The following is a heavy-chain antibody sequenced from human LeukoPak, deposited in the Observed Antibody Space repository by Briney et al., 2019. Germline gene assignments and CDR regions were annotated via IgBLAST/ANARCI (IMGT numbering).Heavy chain of an antibody. V-gene: IGHV1-2*02. CDR2: MNPNSGGT. CDR3: AREGVPAGSINWFDP. J-gene: IGHJ5*02. D-gene: IGHD2-2*01. Sequence: ASVKVSCKASGYTFTGYYMHWVRQAPGQGLEWMGWMNPNSGGTNYAQKFQGRVTMTRDTSISTAYMELSRLRSDDTVVYYCAREGVPAGSINWFDPWGQGTLVTVSS. CDR1: GYTFTGYY.